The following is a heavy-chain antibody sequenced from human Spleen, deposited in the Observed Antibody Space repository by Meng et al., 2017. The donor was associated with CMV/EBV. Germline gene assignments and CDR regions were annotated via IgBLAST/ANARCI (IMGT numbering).Heavy chain of an antibody. V-gene: IGHV4-61*01. CDR1: GGSVSSSSYY. Sequence: GSLRLSCTVSGGSVSSSSYYWSWIRQPPGKGLEWIGYIYYSGNTNYNPSLKSRVTISVDTSKNQFSLKLSSVTAADTAVYYCAREEPILVGSAFIGGMDVWGQGTTVTVSS. CDR2: IYYSGNT. J-gene: IGHJ6*02. CDR3: AREEPILVGSAFIGGMDV. D-gene: IGHD3-10*02.